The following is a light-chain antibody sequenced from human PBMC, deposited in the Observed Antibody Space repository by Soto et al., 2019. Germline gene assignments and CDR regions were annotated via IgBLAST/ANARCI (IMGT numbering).Light chain of an antibody. CDR3: AVWDESLRGYV. CDR1: TSNIGSNY. J-gene: IGLJ1*01. Sequence: QSVLTQPPSASGTPGQRVTISCSGSTSNIGSNYVYWYQQFPGTAPKLLIFGKNWRPSGVPDRFSGSKSDTSASLAISGLRSEDEADYYCAVWDESLRGYVFASGTKLTVL. V-gene: IGLV1-47*02. CDR2: GKN.